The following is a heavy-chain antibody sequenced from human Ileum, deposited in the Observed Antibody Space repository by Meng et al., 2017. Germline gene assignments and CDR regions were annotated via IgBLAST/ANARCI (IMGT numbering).Heavy chain of an antibody. D-gene: IGHD7-27*01. V-gene: IGHV4-4*02. CDR1: GASIIGVNW. CDR3: ARGTGDIRVGFDY. CDR2: IHHSGST. J-gene: IGHJ4*02. Sequence: VQLLDSAPGRVKPSGTLSLTCTVSGASIIGVNWWTWVRQTPGNGLEWIGEIHHSGSTNSIPSLKSRVTLSVDKSKNQFSLSMTSVTAADTAVYYCARGTGDIRVGFDYWGQGTLVTVSS.